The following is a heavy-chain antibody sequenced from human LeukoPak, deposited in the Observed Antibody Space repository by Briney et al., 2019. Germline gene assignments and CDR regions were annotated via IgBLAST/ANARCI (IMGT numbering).Heavy chain of an antibody. Sequence: GESLKISCKVSGYTFANYWIGLVRQMPGKGLEWMGIIYPADSETRYSPSFQGQVTISVDKSISTAYLQWSSLKASDTAMYYCGRKISGSYYGLDYWGQGTLVTVSS. V-gene: IGHV5-51*01. CDR2: IYPADSET. D-gene: IGHD1-26*01. J-gene: IGHJ4*02. CDR3: GRKISGSYYGLDY. CDR1: GYTFANYW.